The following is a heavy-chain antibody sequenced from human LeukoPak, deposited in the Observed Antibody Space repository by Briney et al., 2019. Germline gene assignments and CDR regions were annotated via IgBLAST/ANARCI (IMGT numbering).Heavy chain of an antibody. CDR3: AKDSESPSYGVPHFDY. D-gene: IGHD2-2*01. V-gene: IGHV3-30*18. CDR1: GFTFSSYG. Sequence: GGSLRLPCAASGFTFSSYGMHWVRQAPGKGLEWVAVISYDGSNKYCADSVKGRFTISRDNSKNTLYLQMNSLRAEDTAVYYCAKDSESPSYGVPHFDYWGQGTLVTVSS. J-gene: IGHJ4*02. CDR2: ISYDGSNK.